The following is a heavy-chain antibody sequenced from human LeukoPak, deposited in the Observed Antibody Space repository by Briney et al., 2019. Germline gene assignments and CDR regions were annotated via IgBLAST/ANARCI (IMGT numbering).Heavy chain of an antibody. J-gene: IGHJ4*02. CDR3: ARAVGATAHFDY. CDR1: GGSISSYY. V-gene: IGHV4-59*01. D-gene: IGHD1-26*01. Sequence: PSETLSLTGTGSGGSISSYYWSWIRQPPGKGLEWIGYIYYSGSTNYNPSLKSRVTISVDTSKNQFSLKLSSVTAADTAVYYCARAVGATAHFDYWGQGTLVTVSS. CDR2: IYYSGST.